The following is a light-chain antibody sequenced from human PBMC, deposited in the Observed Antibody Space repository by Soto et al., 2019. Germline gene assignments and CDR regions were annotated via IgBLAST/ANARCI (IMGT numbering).Light chain of an antibody. CDR1: QGIRND. CDR3: QQYNSYS. Sequence: DIQMTQSPSPLSTSVRDRVTITCRASQGIRNDLGWFQPKPGKAPKGLIYAAFSLQSGVPSRFSGSGSGTEFTLTISSLEPDDFATYYCQQYNSYSFGQGTKVDIK. CDR2: AAF. V-gene: IGKV1-17*01. J-gene: IGKJ1*01.